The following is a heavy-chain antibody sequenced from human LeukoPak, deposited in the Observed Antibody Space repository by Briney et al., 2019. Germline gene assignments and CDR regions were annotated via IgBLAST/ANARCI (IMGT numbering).Heavy chain of an antibody. J-gene: IGHJ2*01. CDR1: GGSISSSSYY. Sequence: KPSETLSLTCTISGGSISSSSYYWGWIRQPPGKGLEWIGSIFYSGSTYYNPSLKSRVTISEDTSKNQFSLNLSSMTAADTAVYYCARPATVTTSFWYFDLWGRGTLVTVSS. V-gene: IGHV4-39*01. CDR3: ARPATVTTSFWYFDL. CDR2: IFYSGST. D-gene: IGHD4-17*01.